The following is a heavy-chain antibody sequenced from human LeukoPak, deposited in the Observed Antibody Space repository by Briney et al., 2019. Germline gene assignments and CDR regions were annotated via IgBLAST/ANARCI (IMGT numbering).Heavy chain of an antibody. Sequence: GGSLRLSCAASAFTFSSYGMHWVRQAPGKGLEWVAAISNDGSNEYYADSVKGRFTISRDNSKNTLYLQMNSPRAEDTAVYYCAKPYKYGVRDVHFDYWGQGTLVTVSS. V-gene: IGHV3-30*18. CDR3: AKPYKYGVRDVHFDY. CDR2: ISNDGSNE. CDR1: AFTFSSYG. D-gene: IGHD5-24*01. J-gene: IGHJ4*02.